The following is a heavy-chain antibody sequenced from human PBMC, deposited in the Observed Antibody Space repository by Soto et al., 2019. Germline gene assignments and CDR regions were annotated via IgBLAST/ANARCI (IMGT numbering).Heavy chain of an antibody. D-gene: IGHD6-19*01. CDR2: IIPIFGTA. Sequence: SVKVSCKASGGTFSSYAISWVRQAPGQGLEWMGGIIPIFGTANYAQKFQGRVTITADESTSTAYMELSSLRSEDTDVYYCASTVAGRIDYWGQGTLVTVSS. CDR3: ASTVAGRIDY. J-gene: IGHJ4*02. CDR1: GGTFSSYA. V-gene: IGHV1-69*13.